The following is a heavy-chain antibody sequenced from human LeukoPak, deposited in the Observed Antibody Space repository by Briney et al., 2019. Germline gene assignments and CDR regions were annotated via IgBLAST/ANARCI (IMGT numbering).Heavy chain of an antibody. D-gene: IGHD3-10*01. CDR2: IYHSGST. Sequence: SETLSLTCAVSGGSISSSNWWSWVRQPPGKGLEWIGEIYHSGSTNYNPSLKSRVTISVDTSKNQFSLKLSSVTAADTAVYYCARDMVRGVGDYWGQGTLVTVSS. V-gene: IGHV4-4*02. CDR1: GGSISSSNW. J-gene: IGHJ4*02. CDR3: ARDMVRGVGDY.